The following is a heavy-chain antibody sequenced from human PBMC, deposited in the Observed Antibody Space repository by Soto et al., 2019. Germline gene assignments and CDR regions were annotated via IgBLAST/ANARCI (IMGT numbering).Heavy chain of an antibody. V-gene: IGHV4-59*01. CDR2: IYYSGNT. D-gene: IGHD3-3*01. CDR1: GGSISSYY. Sequence: QVQLQESGPGLVKPSETLSLTCTVSGGSISSYYWSWIRQPPGKGLEWIGYIYYSGNTNYNPSLKSRVTISVDPSKNQFSLKLSSVTAVDTAVYYCARSPRFLEWGLWENYFDYWGQGTLVTVSS. CDR3: ARSPRFLEWGLWENYFDY. J-gene: IGHJ4*02.